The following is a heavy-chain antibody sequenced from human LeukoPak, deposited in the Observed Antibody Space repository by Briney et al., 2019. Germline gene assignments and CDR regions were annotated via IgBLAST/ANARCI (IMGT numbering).Heavy chain of an antibody. CDR3: ARQRSSYYFDS. V-gene: IGHV3-11*01. Sequence: GGSLRLSCAVSGFTFSDHYVSWIRQAPGKGLDWLSYISPSGITTKYADSVKGRSTVSRDNAKNSVFLQLNNLRVEDTAVYFCARQRSSYYFDSWGQGTLVTVSS. CDR1: GFTFSDHY. J-gene: IGHJ4*02. D-gene: IGHD6-19*01. CDR2: ISPSGITT.